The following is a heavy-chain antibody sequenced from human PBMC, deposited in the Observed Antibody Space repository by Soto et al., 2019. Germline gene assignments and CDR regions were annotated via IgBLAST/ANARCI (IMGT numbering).Heavy chain of an antibody. CDR3: TSHTSQVASPVK. CDR1: GFTFRGSA. V-gene: IGHV3-73*01. D-gene: IGHD5-12*01. CDR2: IRSKANSYAT. Sequence: VRLSCAASGFTFRGSAMHWVRQGSLKGLGWVGRIRSKANSYATAYAASVKGRFTISRDDSKNTAYLQMNSLKTEDTAVYYCTSHTSQVASPVKWGQGTMVTVSS. J-gene: IGHJ3*01.